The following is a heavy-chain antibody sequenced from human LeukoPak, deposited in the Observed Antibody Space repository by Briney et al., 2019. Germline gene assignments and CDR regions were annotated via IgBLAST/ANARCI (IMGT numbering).Heavy chain of an antibody. CDR1: GFTFSSYA. CDR3: AKDSDSSGYYLSVDY. CDR2: ISGSGGST. J-gene: IGHJ4*02. V-gene: IGHV3-23*01. D-gene: IGHD3-22*01. Sequence: GGSLRLSCAASGFTFSSYAMSWVRQAPGKGLEWVSGISGSGGSTYYADSVKGRFTISRDNSKNTLYLQMNSLRAEDTAVYYCAKDSDSSGYYLSVDYWGQGTLVTVSS.